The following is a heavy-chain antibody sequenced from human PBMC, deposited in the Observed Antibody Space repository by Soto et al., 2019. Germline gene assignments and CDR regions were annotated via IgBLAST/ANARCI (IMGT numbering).Heavy chain of an antibody. D-gene: IGHD3-3*01. V-gene: IGHV3-23*01. CDR1: GFTFRNYA. J-gene: IGHJ5*01. Sequence: GGSLRLSCAASGFTFRNYAMTWVRQTPGKGLEWVSIINGGSGTTWYADSVKGRFTISRDNVKDTLYLRMSSLRAEDTAVYYCAKGSGHDTNYNWFDPWGQGTLVTVSS. CDR2: INGGSGTT. CDR3: AKGSGHDTNYNWFDP.